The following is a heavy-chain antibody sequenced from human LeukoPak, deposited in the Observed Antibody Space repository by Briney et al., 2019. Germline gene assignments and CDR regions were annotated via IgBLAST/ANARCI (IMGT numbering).Heavy chain of an antibody. J-gene: IGHJ4*02. D-gene: IGHD6-13*01. CDR1: GFTFSSYG. Sequence: GGSLRLSCAASGFTFSSYGMHWVRQAPGRGPEWLAVYSDDGGHKFYAASVKGRFTISRDHSTNTLYLQMNSLRVEDTAVYYCAKDQEGGAGTGRFDYWGQGTLVTVSS. V-gene: IGHV3-30*18. CDR2: YSDDGGHK. CDR3: AKDQEGGAGTGRFDY.